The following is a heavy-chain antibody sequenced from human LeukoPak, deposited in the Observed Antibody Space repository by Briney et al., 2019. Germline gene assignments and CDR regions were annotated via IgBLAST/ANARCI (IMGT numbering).Heavy chain of an antibody. Sequence: SVKVSCKASGGTFSSYAISWVRQAPGQGLEWMGGIIPIFGTANYAQKFQGRVTITADESTSTAYMELSSLRSEDTAVYYCASHQSGPGGCSSTSCYYYYYYYGMDVWGQGTTVTVSS. D-gene: IGHD2-2*01. J-gene: IGHJ6*02. CDR2: IIPIFGTA. V-gene: IGHV1-69*01. CDR1: GGTFSSYA. CDR3: ASHQSGPGGCSSTSCYYYYYYYGMDV.